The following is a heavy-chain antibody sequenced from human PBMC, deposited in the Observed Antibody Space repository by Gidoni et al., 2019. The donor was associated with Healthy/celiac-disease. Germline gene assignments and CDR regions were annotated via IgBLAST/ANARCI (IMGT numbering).Heavy chain of an antibody. CDR2: IYYSGST. D-gene: IGHD3-22*01. CDR1: GGSISSSSYY. Sequence: QLQLQESGPGLVKPSETLSLTCTVSGGSISSSSYYWGWIRQPPGKGLEWIGSIYYSGSTYYNPSLKSRVTISVDTSKNQFSLKLSSVTAADTAVYYCASPRELGHYYDSSGYYTPFDYWGQGTLVTVSS. J-gene: IGHJ4*02. CDR3: ASPRELGHYYDSSGYYTPFDY. V-gene: IGHV4-39*01.